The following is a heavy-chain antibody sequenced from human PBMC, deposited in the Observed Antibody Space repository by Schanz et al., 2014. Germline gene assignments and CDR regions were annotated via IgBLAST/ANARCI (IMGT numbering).Heavy chain of an antibody. CDR2: ISPYNGNT. CDR1: GYTFTSYD. D-gene: IGHD2-2*01. CDR3: ARDRRRYCSTASCLHDNWFDP. J-gene: IGHJ5*02. Sequence: QVQLVQSGAEVKKPGASVKVSCTASGYTFTSYDINWVRQAPGQGLEWMGWISPYNGNTNYAPKVQGRVTVTTDTSTGTAYMELRSLRSDDTAVYYCARDRRRYCSTASCLHDNWFDPWGQGTLVIVSS. V-gene: IGHV1-18*01.